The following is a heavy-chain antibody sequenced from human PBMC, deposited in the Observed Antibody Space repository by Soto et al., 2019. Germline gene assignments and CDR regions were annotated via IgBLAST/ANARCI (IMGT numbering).Heavy chain of an antibody. CDR2: ISYDGSNT. V-gene: IGHV3-30-3*01. CDR3: VRDDVGVAIDY. D-gene: IGHD2-8*01. CDR1: GLTFSSYT. Sequence: GGALRLSCAGSGLTFSSYTIHWVRQAPGKGLEWLALISYDGSNTNYADSVRGRFTISRDNSKNTLYLQMNSLTAEDTAVYYCVRDDVGVAIDYWGLGTLVTVS. J-gene: IGHJ4*02.